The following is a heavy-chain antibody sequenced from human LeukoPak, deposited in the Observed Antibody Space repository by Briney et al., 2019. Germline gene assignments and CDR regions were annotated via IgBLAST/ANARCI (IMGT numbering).Heavy chain of an antibody. CDR2: ISYDGSNK. V-gene: IGHV3-30*18. CDR3: AKAYSSSWYELYAFDI. D-gene: IGHD6-13*01. J-gene: IGHJ3*02. CDR1: GFTFSRYG. Sequence: AGTLRLYCAASGFTFSRYGMHRVRQAQGKGLEWVAVISYDGSNKYYADSVKGRFTISRDNSKNTLYLQMNSLRAEDTAVYYCAKAYSSSWYELYAFDIWGQGTMVTVSS.